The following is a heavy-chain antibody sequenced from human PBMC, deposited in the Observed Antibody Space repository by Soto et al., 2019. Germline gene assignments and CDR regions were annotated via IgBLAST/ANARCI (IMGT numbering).Heavy chain of an antibody. D-gene: IGHD3-3*01. Sequence: PGGSLRLSCVASGFTFNKYALAWVRQAPGKGLEWVSAISGSGASTYDADSVKGRFTISRDNSNNTLYLQMNSLRAEDTAVYYCAKLGSGYYTGLYFDYWGQGTLVTVSS. V-gene: IGHV3-23*01. CDR3: AKLGSGYYTGLYFDY. J-gene: IGHJ4*02. CDR2: ISGSGAST. CDR1: GFTFNKYA.